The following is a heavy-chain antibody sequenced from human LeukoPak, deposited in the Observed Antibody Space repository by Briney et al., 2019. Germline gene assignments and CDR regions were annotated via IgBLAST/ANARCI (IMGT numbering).Heavy chain of an antibody. CDR3: ARVRGSAEFHYMDV. CDR2: IYTSGST. J-gene: IGHJ6*03. CDR1: GGSISSGSYY. Sequence: SQTLSLTCTVSGGSISSGSYYWSWIRQPAGKGLEWIGRIYTSGSTNYNPSLKSRVTISVDTSKNQFSLKLSSVTAADTAVYYCARVRGSAEFHYMDVWGKGTTVTVSS. D-gene: IGHD2-15*01. V-gene: IGHV4-61*02.